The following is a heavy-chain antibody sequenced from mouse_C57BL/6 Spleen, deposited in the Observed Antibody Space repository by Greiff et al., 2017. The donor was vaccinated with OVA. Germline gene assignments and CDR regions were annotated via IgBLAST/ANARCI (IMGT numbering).Heavy chain of an antibody. CDR1: GYAFSSYW. J-gene: IGHJ4*01. CDR2: IYPGDGDT. CDR3: ARSYGDYDEAMDY. Sequence: VMLVESGAELVKPGASVKISCKASGYAFSSYWMNWVKQRPGKGLEWIGQIYPGDGDTNYNGKFKGKATLTADKSSSTAYMQLSSLTSEYSAVYFCARSYGDYDEAMDYWGQGTSVTVSS. V-gene: IGHV1-80*01. D-gene: IGHD2-4*01.